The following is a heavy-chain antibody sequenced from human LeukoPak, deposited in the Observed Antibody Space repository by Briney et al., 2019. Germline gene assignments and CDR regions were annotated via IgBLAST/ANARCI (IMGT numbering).Heavy chain of an antibody. CDR2: ISGSGGRT. CDR3: AKEPRHCGGDCFSLLDY. V-gene: IGHV3-23*01. CDR1: GFTLSSYS. Sequence: PGGSLRLSCAASGFTLSSYSMSWVRQAPGKGLEWVSLISGSGGRTYYADSVKGRFTISRDNSKNTLYLQMNSLRAEDTAVFYCAKEPRHCGGDCFSLLDYCGQGTLVTVSS. J-gene: IGHJ4*02. D-gene: IGHD2-21*02.